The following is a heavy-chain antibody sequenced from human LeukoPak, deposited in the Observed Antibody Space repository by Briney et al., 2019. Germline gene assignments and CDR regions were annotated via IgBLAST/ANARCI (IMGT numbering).Heavy chain of an antibody. CDR3: AKDRPYNYDDSNSGIDY. V-gene: IGHV3-23*01. J-gene: IGHJ4*02. CDR1: GFTFSNYA. CDR2: IGHSGETT. D-gene: IGHD3-22*01. Sequence: GGSLRLSCAASGFTFSNYAMSWVRQAPGKGLEWVSVIGHSGETTYYADSAKGRFTISRDNSRNTVYLQMISLRAEDTAVYYCAKDRPYNYDDSNSGIDYWGQGTLVTVSS.